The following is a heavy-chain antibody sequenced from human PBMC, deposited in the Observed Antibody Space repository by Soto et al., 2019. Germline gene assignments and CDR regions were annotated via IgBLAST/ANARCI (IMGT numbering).Heavy chain of an antibody. J-gene: IGHJ4*02. CDR1: GGSLSGYY. CDR2: INDSGST. Sequence: QVQLQHWGAGLLKPSETLSRTCAVYGGSLSGYYWSWIRQPPGKGLEWIGEINDSGSTNYNPSFKSRVTISADTSKTQFSLKLTSVTAADTAVYYCARRVTMQYYFDYWGQGTLVPVFS. D-gene: IGHD2-2*01. V-gene: IGHV4-34*01. CDR3: ARRVTMQYYFDY.